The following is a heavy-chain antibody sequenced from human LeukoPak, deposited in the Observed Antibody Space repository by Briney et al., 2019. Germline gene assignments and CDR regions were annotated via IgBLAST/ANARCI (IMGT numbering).Heavy chain of an antibody. D-gene: IGHD7-27*01. V-gene: IGHV4-34*01. CDR1: GVSFSGSY. CDR2: INHSGRT. Sequence: SETLSLTCAVSGVSFSGSYWSWIRQPPGKGPEWVGEINHSGRTSYNPSLKSRVTISLDTSKNQFSLRLTFVTAADTAVYYCTKTSPGVPLDFWGQGTLVTVSS. CDR3: TKTSPGVPLDF. J-gene: IGHJ4*02.